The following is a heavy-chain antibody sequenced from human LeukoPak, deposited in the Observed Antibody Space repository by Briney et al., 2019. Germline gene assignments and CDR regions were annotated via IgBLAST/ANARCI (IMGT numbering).Heavy chain of an antibody. CDR1: GFTFSSYA. V-gene: IGHV3-23*01. Sequence: TGGSLRLSCAASGFTFSSYAMSWVRQAPGKGLEWVSAISGSGGSTYYADSVKGRFTISRDNSKNTLYLQMNSLRAEDMAVYYCAKTYYDFWSGVDYWGQGTLVTVSS. CDR3: AKTYYDFWSGVDY. J-gene: IGHJ4*02. D-gene: IGHD3-3*01. CDR2: ISGSGGST.